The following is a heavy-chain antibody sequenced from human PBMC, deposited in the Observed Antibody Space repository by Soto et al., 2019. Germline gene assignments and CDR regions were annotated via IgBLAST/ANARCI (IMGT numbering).Heavy chain of an antibody. D-gene: IGHD3-10*01. V-gene: IGHV4-31*11. CDR3: AMGLLWFGESYGMDV. J-gene: IGHJ6*02. CDR1: GGSFSGYY. Sequence: PSETLSLTCAVYGGSFSGYYWSWTRQHPGKGLEWIGYIYYSGSTYYNPSLKSRVTISVDTSKNQFSLKLSSVTAADTAVYYCAMGLLWFGESYGMDVWGQGTTVTVSS. CDR2: IYYSGST.